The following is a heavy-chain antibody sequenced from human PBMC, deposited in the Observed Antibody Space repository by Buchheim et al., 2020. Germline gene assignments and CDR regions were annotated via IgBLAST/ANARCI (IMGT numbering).Heavy chain of an antibody. CDR1: GFTFSNYA. J-gene: IGHJ6*02. V-gene: IGHV3-23*01. D-gene: IGHD1-1*01. CDR2: ISYGGVGT. CDR3: TKVERQRVGFYYYGMDV. Sequence: EVQLLESGGGLVQPGGSLTLSCAVSGFTFSNYAMNWVRQAPGKGLHWVSSISYGGVGTYYADSVKGRFTISRDNSKNTLYLQMNSLRAEDTAIYYCTKVERQRVGFYYYGMDVWGQGTT.